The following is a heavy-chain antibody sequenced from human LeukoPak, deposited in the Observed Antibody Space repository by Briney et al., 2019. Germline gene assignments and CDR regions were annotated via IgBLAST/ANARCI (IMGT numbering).Heavy chain of an antibody. Sequence: GASVKVSCKAAGYTFTSYDINWVRQATGQGLEWMGWMNPNSGNTGYAQKFQGRVTMTRNTSISTAYMELSGLRSEDTAVYYCARGRQTVAGIGYYYYYGMDVWGQGTTVTVSS. V-gene: IGHV1-8*01. J-gene: IGHJ6*02. CDR3: ARGRQTVAGIGYYYYYGMDV. D-gene: IGHD6-19*01. CDR2: MNPNSGNT. CDR1: GYTFTSYD.